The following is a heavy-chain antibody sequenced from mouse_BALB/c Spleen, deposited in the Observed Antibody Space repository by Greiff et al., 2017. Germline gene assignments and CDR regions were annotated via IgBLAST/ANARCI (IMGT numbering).Heavy chain of an antibody. D-gene: IGHD1-2*01. CDR2: IDPENGNT. J-gene: IGHJ3*01. CDR3: AGLFINAAPFAY. CDR1: GFNIKDYY. Sequence: VQLQQSGAELVRPGALVKLSCKASGFNIKDYYMHWVKRRPEQGLEWIGWIDPENGNTKYDPKFQGKASITADTSSNTAYLQLSSLTSEDTAVYSCAGLFINAAPFAYWGQGTPVTVSA. V-gene: IGHV14-1*02.